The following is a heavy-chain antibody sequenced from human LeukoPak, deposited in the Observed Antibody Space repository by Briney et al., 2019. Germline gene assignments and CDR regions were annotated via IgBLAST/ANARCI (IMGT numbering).Heavy chain of an antibody. D-gene: IGHD3-22*01. Sequence: PGGSLRHSCAASGFTFSSYAMHWVRQAPGKGLEWVAVISYDGSNKYYADSVKGRFTISRDNSKNTLYLQMNSLRAEDTAVYYCARDVADSSGYYPDYWGQGTLVTVSS. CDR1: GFTFSSYA. CDR2: ISYDGSNK. CDR3: ARDVADSSGYYPDY. V-gene: IGHV3-30*04. J-gene: IGHJ4*02.